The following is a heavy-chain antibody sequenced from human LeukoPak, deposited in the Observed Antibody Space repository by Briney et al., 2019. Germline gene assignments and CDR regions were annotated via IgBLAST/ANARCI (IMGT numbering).Heavy chain of an antibody. CDR1: GFTFSSYA. J-gene: IGHJ4*02. Sequence: GGSLRLSCAASGFTFSSYAMSWVRQAPGKGLEWVSGISGSDGSTNYADSVKDRFTISRDNSKNTLYVQMNSLRSEDTAVYYCAKEMFYYESSGYYGFDYWGQGTLVTVSS. D-gene: IGHD3-22*01. V-gene: IGHV3-23*01. CDR3: AKEMFYYESSGYYGFDY. CDR2: ISGSDGST.